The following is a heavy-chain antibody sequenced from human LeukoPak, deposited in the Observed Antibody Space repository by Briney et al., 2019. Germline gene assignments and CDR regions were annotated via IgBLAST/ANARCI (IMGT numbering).Heavy chain of an antibody. D-gene: IGHD5-12*01. J-gene: IGHJ4*02. CDR3: ARDRGYSEEASFDY. CDR2: ISYDGSNK. V-gene: IGHV3-30-3*01. Sequence: PGRSLRLSCAASGFTFSSYAMHWVRQAPGKGLEWVAVISYDGSNKYYADSVKGRFTISRDNSKNTLYLQMNSLRAEDTAVYYCARDRGYSEEASFDYWGQGTLVTVSS. CDR1: GFTFSSYA.